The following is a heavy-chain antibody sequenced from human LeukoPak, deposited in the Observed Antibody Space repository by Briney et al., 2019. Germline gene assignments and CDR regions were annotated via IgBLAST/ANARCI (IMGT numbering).Heavy chain of an antibody. CDR3: ARGRDSSGWYPVKLFDP. Sequence: PGGSLRLSCAASGFTFSSYSMNWVRQAPGKGLEWVSSISSSSSYIYYADSVKGRFTISRDNAKNSLYLQMNSLRAEDTAVYYCARGRDSSGWYPVKLFDPWGQGTLVTVSS. D-gene: IGHD6-19*01. CDR1: GFTFSSYS. V-gene: IGHV3-21*01. CDR2: ISSSSSYI. J-gene: IGHJ5*02.